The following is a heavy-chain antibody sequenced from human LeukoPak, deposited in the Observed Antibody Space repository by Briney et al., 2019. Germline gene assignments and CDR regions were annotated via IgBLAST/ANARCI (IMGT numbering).Heavy chain of an antibody. Sequence: PSETLSLTCTVSGGSINFYYWSWIRQPAGKGLEWIGRIYSTGSTNYSPSLKSRVTISVDTSKNQFSLKLSSVTAADTAVYYCAGRGKEVVGGNDYWGQGALVTVSS. CDR1: GGSINFYY. V-gene: IGHV4-4*07. CDR3: AGRGKEVVGGNDY. CDR2: IYSTGST. D-gene: IGHD2-15*01. J-gene: IGHJ4*02.